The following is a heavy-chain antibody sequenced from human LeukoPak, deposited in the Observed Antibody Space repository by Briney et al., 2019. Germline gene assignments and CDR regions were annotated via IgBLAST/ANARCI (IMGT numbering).Heavy chain of an antibody. CDR2: IEISGAVT. Sequence: TGGSLRLSCAASGFTFSNHGMTWVRQAPGKGLEWVSAIEISGAVTYYADSVTGRFTISRDNSRNTLYLQMNSLRGDDTAVYYCAKDVGKWESLHFFDYWGQGTLVTVSS. CDR3: AKDVGKWESLHFFDY. D-gene: IGHD1-26*01. V-gene: IGHV3-23*01. CDR1: GFTFSNHG. J-gene: IGHJ4*02.